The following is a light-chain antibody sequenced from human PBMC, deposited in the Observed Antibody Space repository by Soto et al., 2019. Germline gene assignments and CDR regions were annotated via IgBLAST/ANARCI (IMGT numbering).Light chain of an antibody. V-gene: IGKV4-1*01. CDR2: SAS. Sequence: DIVITRSPYCLSVCLGEGATINCNSSQSVLYSPNNNNYLAWYQQKPGQPPKLLIYSASTRESGVPARFSGSGSGTDFTLTISSLQAEDVAIYYCQQYYSTSLTFGPGTKVDIK. J-gene: IGKJ3*01. CDR1: QSVLYSPNNNNY. CDR3: QQYYSTSLT.